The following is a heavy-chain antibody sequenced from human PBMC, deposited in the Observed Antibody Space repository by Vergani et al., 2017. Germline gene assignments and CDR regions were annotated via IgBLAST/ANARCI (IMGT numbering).Heavy chain of an antibody. V-gene: IGHV3-30-3*01. D-gene: IGHD1-26*01. CDR1: GFTFSSYA. J-gene: IGHJ3*02. CDR3: ARDREVAGGELRSRAFDI. CDR2: ISYDGSNK. Sequence: VQLLESGGGLVQPGGSLRLSCAASGFTFSSYAMSWVRQAPGKGLEWVAVISYDGSNKYYADSVKGRFTISRDNSKNTLYLQMNSLRAEDTAVYYCARDREVAGGELRSRAFDIWGQGTMVTVSS.